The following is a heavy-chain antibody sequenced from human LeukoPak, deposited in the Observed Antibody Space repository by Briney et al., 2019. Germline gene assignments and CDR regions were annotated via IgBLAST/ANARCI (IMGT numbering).Heavy chain of an antibody. CDR1: GFTFSSYW. Sequence: GGSLRLSCAASGFTFSSYWMSWVRQAPGKGLEWVANIKQDGSEKDYVDSVKGRFTISRDNAKNSLNLQMNSLRAEDTAVYYCARDTPGPMDYYGSGSYMGYWGQGTLVTVSS. V-gene: IGHV3-7*01. J-gene: IGHJ4*02. CDR2: IKQDGSEK. CDR3: ARDTPGPMDYYGSGSYMGY. D-gene: IGHD3-10*01.